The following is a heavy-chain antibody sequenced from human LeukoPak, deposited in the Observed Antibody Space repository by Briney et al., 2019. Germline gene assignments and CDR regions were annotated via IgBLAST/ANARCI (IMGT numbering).Heavy chain of an antibody. CDR2: ISYSGST. V-gene: IGHV4-59*01. CDR3: ARDGRAGSLFAY. J-gene: IGHJ4*02. D-gene: IGHD6-19*01. CDR1: GGSNSGYY. Sequence: WETLSHTCYVSGGSNSGYYWSWMRKPPGKGMEWVGYISYSGSTNYKPSLKSRVTISVDTSKNQFSLKLSSVTAADTAIYYCARDGRAGSLFAYWGQGTLVTVSS.